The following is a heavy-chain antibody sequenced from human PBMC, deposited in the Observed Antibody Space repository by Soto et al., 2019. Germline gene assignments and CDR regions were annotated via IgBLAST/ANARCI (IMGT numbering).Heavy chain of an antibody. V-gene: IGHV4-39*01. D-gene: IGHD2-8*01. Sequence: PSETLSLTCTVSGGSIRSSTYYWGWIRQPPGKGLEWIGSIYYSGSTHYNPSLKSRVTMSVDTSTNQFSLKLNSVTAADTAVYYCARGAPVRFDPWGQGTLVTVS. CDR1: GGSIRSSTYY. CDR3: ARGAPVRFDP. CDR2: IYYSGST. J-gene: IGHJ5*02.